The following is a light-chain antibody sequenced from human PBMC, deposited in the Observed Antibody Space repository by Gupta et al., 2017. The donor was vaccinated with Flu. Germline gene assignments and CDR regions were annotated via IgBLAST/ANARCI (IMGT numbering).Light chain of an antibody. CDR1: SSDVGRYNF. CDR3: SSYTSNNTVL. CDR2: EVT. Sequence: TSSDVGRYNFVSWFQQHPGKAPKVMIYEVTHQPSGVSDRFSGSKSGNTASLTISGLQAEDEGDYYCSSYTSNNTVLFGGGTKLTVL. V-gene: IGLV2-14*01. J-gene: IGLJ2*01.